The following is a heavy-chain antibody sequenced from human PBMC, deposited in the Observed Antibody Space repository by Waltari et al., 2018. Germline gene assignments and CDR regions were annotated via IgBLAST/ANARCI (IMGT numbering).Heavy chain of an antibody. Sequence: EVQLVQSGAEVKKPGESLKISCKGSGYSFTTYWLGWVLQMPGKGLEWMGFIYPGDSDTRYSPSFQGQVTISADKSISTVYLQWTSLKASDTAMYYCARRAPSYKYFDPWGQGTLVTVSS. D-gene: IGHD1-1*01. CDR2: IYPGDSDT. CDR3: ARRAPSYKYFDP. J-gene: IGHJ5*02. V-gene: IGHV5-51*01. CDR1: GYSFTTYW.